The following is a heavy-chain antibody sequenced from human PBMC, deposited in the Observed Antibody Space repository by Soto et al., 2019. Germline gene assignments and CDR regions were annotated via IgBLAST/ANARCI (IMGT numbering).Heavy chain of an antibody. CDR2: ISGRGGNT. CDR3: AMVNGGRYSDPGVDV. CDR1: GFTFSSYA. Sequence: EVQPLESGGDLVQPGGSLRRSCAASGFTFSSYAMNWVRQAPGKGLEWDSAISGRGGNTFYADSVKGRFTIYRDNTKNALFLQMRSLIAEGTAIYYCAMVNGGRYSDPGVDVWGQGTGVNVSS. V-gene: IGHV3-23*01. J-gene: IGHJ6*01. D-gene: IGHD1-26*01.